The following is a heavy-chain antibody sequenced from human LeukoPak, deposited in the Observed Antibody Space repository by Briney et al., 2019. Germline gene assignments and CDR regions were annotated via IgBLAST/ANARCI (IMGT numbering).Heavy chain of an antibody. CDR2: RWYDESNK. V-gene: IGHV3-33*01. CDR3: VRAGSSGWLRAEFFQQ. Sequence: GGSLRLSCAASGFTFSSYGKHWGRHAPDKGLEWVTVRWYDESNKYYADSVKRRFTISRDNSKNTLYLQMKSPRAEDTAVYYCVRAGSSGWLRAEFFQQWGQGTLVTVS. D-gene: IGHD6-19*01. J-gene: IGHJ1*01. CDR1: GFTFSSYG.